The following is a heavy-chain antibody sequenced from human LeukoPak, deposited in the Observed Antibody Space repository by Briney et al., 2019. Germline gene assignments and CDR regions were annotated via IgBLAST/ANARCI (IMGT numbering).Heavy chain of an antibody. CDR1: GFTVSSNY. V-gene: IGHV3-53*01. CDR2: IYSGGST. D-gene: IGHD6-13*01. CDR3: AKEYRIAAVHYFDY. J-gene: IGHJ4*02. Sequence: GGSLRLSCAASGFTVSSNYMSWVRQAPGKGLEWVSVIYSGGSTYYADSVKGRFTISRDNSKNTLYLQMNSLRAEDTAVYYCAKEYRIAAVHYFDYWGQGTLVTVSS.